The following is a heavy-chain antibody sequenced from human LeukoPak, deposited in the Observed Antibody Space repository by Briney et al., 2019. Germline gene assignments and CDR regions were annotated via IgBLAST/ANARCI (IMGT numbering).Heavy chain of an antibody. V-gene: IGHV1-69*06. CDR1: GGTFSSYA. J-gene: IGHJ4*02. Sequence: SVKVSCKASGGTFSSYAISWVRQAPGQGLGWMGGIIPIFGTANYAQKFQGRVTITADKSTSTAYMELSSLRSEDTAVYYCARGKYSSGWTDVGYWGQGTLVTVSS. CDR3: ARGKYSSGWTDVGY. D-gene: IGHD6-19*01. CDR2: IIPIFGTA.